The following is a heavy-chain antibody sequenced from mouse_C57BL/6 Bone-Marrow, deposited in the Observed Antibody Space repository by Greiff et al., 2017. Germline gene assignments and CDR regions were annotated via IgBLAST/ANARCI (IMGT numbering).Heavy chain of an antibody. CDR3: ARGGYFDY. J-gene: IGHJ2*01. CDR1: GYAFTNYL. CDR2: INPGSGGT. V-gene: IGHV1-54*01. Sequence: LVESGAELVRPGTSVKVSCKASGYAFTNYLIEWVKQRPGQGLEWIGVINPGSGGTNYNEKFKGKATLTADKSSSTAYMQLSSLTSEDSAVYFCARGGYFDYWGQGTTLTVSS.